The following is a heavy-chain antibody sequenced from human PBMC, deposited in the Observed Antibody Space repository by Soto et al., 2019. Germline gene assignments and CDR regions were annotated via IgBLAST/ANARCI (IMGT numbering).Heavy chain of an antibody. Sequence: VQLVESGGGVVQPGRSLRLSCAASGFTFSYYAMHRVRQAPGKGLEWVAVVSHDGRNTHYADSVKGRFTISRDSSKNTVSLEMTSLRAEDTAVYYCAKGGRQWLVTSDFNYWGQGALVTVSS. V-gene: IGHV3-30*18. CDR3: AKGGRQWLVTSDFNY. J-gene: IGHJ4*02. CDR2: VSHDGRNT. D-gene: IGHD6-19*01. CDR1: GFTFSYYA.